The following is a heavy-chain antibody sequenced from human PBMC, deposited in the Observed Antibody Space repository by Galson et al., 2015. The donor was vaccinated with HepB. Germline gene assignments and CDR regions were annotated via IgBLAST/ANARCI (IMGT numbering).Heavy chain of an antibody. D-gene: IGHD3-22*01. CDR3: ARDRGYYDSSGYFDY. Sequence: SLRLSCAASGFTFSSYVMHWVRQAPGKGLEWVAVISYDGSNKYYADSVKGRFTISRDNSKNTLYLQMNSLRAEDTAVYYCARDRGYYDSSGYFDYWGQGTLVTVSS. CDR2: ISYDGSNK. J-gene: IGHJ4*02. CDR1: GFTFSSYV. V-gene: IGHV3-30-3*01.